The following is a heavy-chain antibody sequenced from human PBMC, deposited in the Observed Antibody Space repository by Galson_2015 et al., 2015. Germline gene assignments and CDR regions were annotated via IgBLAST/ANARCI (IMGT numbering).Heavy chain of an antibody. V-gene: IGHV1-18*01. Sequence: RQAPGQGLEWMGWISAYNGNTNYAQKLQGRVTMTTDTSTSTAHMELRSLRSGDTAVYYCARDSGITIFSVYGMDVWGQGTTVTVSS. J-gene: IGHJ6*02. CDR3: ARDSGITIFSVYGMDV. D-gene: IGHD3-9*01. CDR2: ISAYNGNT.